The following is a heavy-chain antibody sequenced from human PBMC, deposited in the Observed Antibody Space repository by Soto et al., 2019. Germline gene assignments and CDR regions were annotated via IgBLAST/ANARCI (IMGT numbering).Heavy chain of an antibody. V-gene: IGHV3-48*02. Sequence: VQLVESGGGLVSPGGSLTLSWVGSGFRFSDHSMHWVRRAPGTGLQWLSYISSSGDTTHYADSVRGRFTVSRDNAKNSVFLRMDSIRDDDTAMYYCARLPKGSLVTAWGQGTLVTVSS. CDR2: ISSSGDTT. CDR3: ARLPKGSLVTA. D-gene: IGHD2-21*02. CDR1: GFRFSDHS. J-gene: IGHJ4*02.